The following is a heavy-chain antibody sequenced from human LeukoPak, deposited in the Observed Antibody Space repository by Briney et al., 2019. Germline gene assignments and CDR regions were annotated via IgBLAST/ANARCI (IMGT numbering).Heavy chain of an antibody. D-gene: IGHD3-22*01. J-gene: IGHJ1*01. CDR2: ISSSGSTI. CDR1: GFTFSSYE. Sequence: GGSLRLSCAASGFTFSSYEMNWVRQAPGKGLEWVSYISSSGSTIYYADSVKGRFTISRDNAKNSLYLQMNNLRAEDTAVYYCARLKYYYDSSGHAFQHWGQGTLVTVSS. V-gene: IGHV3-48*03. CDR3: ARLKYYYDSSGHAFQH.